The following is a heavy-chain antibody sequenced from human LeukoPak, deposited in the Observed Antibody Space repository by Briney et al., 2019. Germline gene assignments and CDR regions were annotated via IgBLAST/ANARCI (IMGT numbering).Heavy chain of an antibody. D-gene: IGHD2-2*01. CDR3: AKGPTSWYYFDY. Sequence: GGSLRLSCAASAFTFSSYAMSWVRQAPGKGLEWVSAISGSGGSTYYADSVKGRFTISRDNSRNTLYLQMNSLRAEDTAVYYCAKGPTSWYYFDYWGQGTLVTVSS. J-gene: IGHJ4*02. V-gene: IGHV3-23*01. CDR1: AFTFSSYA. CDR2: ISGSGGST.